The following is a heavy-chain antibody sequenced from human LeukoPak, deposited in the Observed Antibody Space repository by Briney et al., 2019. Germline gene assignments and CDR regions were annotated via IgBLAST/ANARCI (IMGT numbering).Heavy chain of an antibody. Sequence: PSETLSLTCAVYGGSFSGYYWSWIRQPPGKGLEWIGEINHSGSTNYNPSLKRRVTISVDTSKNQFSLKLSSVTAADTAVYYCARGGVTVTITRSFDYWGQGTLVTVSS. CDR3: ARGGVTVTITRSFDY. J-gene: IGHJ4*02. CDR2: INHSGST. D-gene: IGHD4-17*01. V-gene: IGHV4-34*01. CDR1: GGSFSGYY.